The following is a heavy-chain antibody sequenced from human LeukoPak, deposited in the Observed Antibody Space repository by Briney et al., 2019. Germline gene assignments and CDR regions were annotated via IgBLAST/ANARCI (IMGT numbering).Heavy chain of an antibody. V-gene: IGHV4-38-2*01. CDR2: IYHSGST. J-gene: IGHJ6*03. CDR1: GYSISSGYY. D-gene: IGHD3-10*02. Sequence: PSETLSLTCAVSGYSISSGYYWGWIRQPPGKGLEWIGSIYHSGSTYYSPSLKSRVTISVDTSKNQFSLKLSSVTAADTAVYYCGGVRGDDYYYMDVWGKGTTVTASS. CDR3: GGVRGDDYYYMDV.